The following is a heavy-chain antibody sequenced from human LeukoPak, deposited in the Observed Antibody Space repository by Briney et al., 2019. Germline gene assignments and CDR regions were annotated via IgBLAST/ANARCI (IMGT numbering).Heavy chain of an antibody. CDR1: GFTFDDYA. Sequence: GGSLRLSCAASGFTFDDYAMHWVRQAPGKGLEWVSGISWNSGSIGYADSVKGRFTISRDNAKNSLYLQMNSLRAEDTALYYCAKDIFAYCSGSYVDYWGQGTLVTVSS. CDR2: ISWNSGSI. CDR3: AKDIFAYCSGSYVDY. D-gene: IGHD3-10*01. V-gene: IGHV3-9*01. J-gene: IGHJ4*02.